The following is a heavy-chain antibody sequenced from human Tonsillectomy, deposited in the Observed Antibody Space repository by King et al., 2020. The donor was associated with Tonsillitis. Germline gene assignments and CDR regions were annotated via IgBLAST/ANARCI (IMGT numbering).Heavy chain of an antibody. CDR2: ISYDGSTK. CDR3: AKAESAMVLSAFDI. Sequence: VQLVESGGGVVQPGRSLRLSCAASGFTFSSYTMHWVRQAPGKGLEWVALISYDGSTKYYADSLKGRFTSSRDNSKNTLYLQMNSLRAEDTAVYYCAKAESAMVLSAFDIWGQGTMVTVSS. J-gene: IGHJ3*02. V-gene: IGHV3-30*18. CDR1: GFTFSSYT. D-gene: IGHD5-18*01.